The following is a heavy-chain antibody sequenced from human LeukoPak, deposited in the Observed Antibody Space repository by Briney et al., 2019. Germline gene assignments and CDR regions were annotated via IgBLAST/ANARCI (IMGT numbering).Heavy chain of an antibody. CDR1: GITFSTSA. CDR3: ARDAGFYSGSYSWGYFDY. V-gene: IGHV3-21*01. CDR2: ISSSSSYI. Sequence: GGSLRLSCEVFGITFSTSAMSWVRQAPGKGLEWVSSISSSSSYIYYADSVKGRFTISRDNAKNSLYLQMNSLRAEDTAVYYCARDAGFYSGSYSWGYFDYWGQGTLVTVSS. D-gene: IGHD1-26*01. J-gene: IGHJ4*02.